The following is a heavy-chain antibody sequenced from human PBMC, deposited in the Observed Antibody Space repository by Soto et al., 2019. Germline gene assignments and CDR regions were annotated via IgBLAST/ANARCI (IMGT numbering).Heavy chain of an antibody. CDR2: ISVSGGST. Sequence: PGGSLRLSCAASGFTFSSYAMGWVRQAQGKGLEWVSSISVSGGSTNYADSVKGRFTVSRDNSKTTLYLQMNSLRAEDTAVYYRAREASSRYYFDYWGRGTLVTVSS. V-gene: IGHV3-23*01. J-gene: IGHJ4*02. CDR3: AREASSRYYFDY. CDR1: GFTFSSYA. D-gene: IGHD3-16*02.